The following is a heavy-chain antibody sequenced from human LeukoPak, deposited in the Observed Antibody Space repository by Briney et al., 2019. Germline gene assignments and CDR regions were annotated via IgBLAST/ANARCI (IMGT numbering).Heavy chain of an antibody. CDR1: GFTFGDYA. V-gene: IGHV3-49*04. D-gene: IGHD1-20*01. Sequence: GGSLRLSCTASGFTFGDYAMSWVRQAPGNGLEWVGFIRSKAYGGTTEYAASVKGRFTISRGDSKSIAYLQMNSLKTEDTAVYYCTRHREPDNWKGCVLDYWGQGTLVTVSS. CDR3: TRHREPDNWKGCVLDY. CDR2: IRSKAYGGTT. J-gene: IGHJ4*02.